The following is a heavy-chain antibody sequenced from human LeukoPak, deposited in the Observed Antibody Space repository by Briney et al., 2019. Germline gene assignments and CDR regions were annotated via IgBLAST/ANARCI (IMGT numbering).Heavy chain of an antibody. J-gene: IGHJ4*02. CDR3: ARRPPLNYYDSSGYLRD. D-gene: IGHD3-22*01. V-gene: IGHV1-69*13. Sequence: GASVKVSCKASGGTFSSYAISWVRQAPGQGLEWMGGIIPIFGTANYAQKFQGRVTITADESTSTAYMELSSLRSEDTAVYYCARRPPLNYYDSSGYLRDWGQGTLVTVSS. CDR2: IIPIFGTA. CDR1: GGTFSSYA.